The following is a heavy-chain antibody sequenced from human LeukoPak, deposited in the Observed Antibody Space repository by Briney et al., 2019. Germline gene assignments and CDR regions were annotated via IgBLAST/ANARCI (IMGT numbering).Heavy chain of an antibody. CDR2: IRQDGTET. CDR3: ARGFNYGPPSTWFDS. V-gene: IGHV3-7*01. J-gene: IGHJ5*01. Sequence: GGSLRLSCEASGFSFSDYWMGWVRQAPGKGLEWVANIRQDGTETYYVDSMKGRLTISRDNAKKSLNLQLNSLRAEDTAVYYCARGFNYGPPSTWFDSWGQGTLVSVSS. CDR1: GFSFSDYW. D-gene: IGHD5-18*01.